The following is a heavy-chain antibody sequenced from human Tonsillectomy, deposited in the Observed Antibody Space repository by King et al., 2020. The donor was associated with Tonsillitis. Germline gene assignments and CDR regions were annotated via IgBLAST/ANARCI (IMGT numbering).Heavy chain of an antibody. CDR3: ARAHSSYGSGSGALDI. D-gene: IGHD3-10*01. CDR1: GGSISSAGHS. V-gene: IGHV4-30-2*01. J-gene: IGHJ3*02. Sequence: QLQESGSGLVKAAQTLSLTCAVSGGSISSAGHSWSWIRQPPGKGLEWIGYIHHSGSTYYNPSLKSRVTISLDRSKNQFSLKLSSVTAADTAVYFCARAHSSYGSGSGALDIWGQGTMVTVSS. CDR2: IHHSGST.